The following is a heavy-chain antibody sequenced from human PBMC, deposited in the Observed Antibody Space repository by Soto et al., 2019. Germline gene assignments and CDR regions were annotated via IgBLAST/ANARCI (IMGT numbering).Heavy chain of an antibody. CDR3: AKDLRGNYPTYNWFDP. D-gene: IGHD1-7*01. CDR1: GFTFSSYA. Sequence: EVQLLESGGGLVQPGGSLRLSCAASGFTFSSYAMSWVRQAPGKGLEWVSAISGSGGSTYYADSVKGRFTISRDNSKNTLYLQMNSLRAEDTAVYYCAKDLRGNYPTYNWFDPWGQGTLVTVSS. CDR2: ISGSGGST. J-gene: IGHJ5*02. V-gene: IGHV3-23*01.